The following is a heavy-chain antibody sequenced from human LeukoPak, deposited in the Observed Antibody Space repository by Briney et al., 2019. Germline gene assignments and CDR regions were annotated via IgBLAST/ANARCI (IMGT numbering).Heavy chain of an antibody. D-gene: IGHD2-2*01. CDR2: ISAYNGDT. V-gene: IGHV1-18*01. J-gene: IGHJ4*02. Sequence: ASVKVSCKASRYPFTSYGISWVRQAPGQGLEWMGWISAYNGDTNYAQNLQGRVTLTTDTSTSTAYMELRSLRSDDTAVYYCARDELVVVPAAPDYWGQGTLVTVSS. CDR3: ARDELVVVPAAPDY. CDR1: RYPFTSYG.